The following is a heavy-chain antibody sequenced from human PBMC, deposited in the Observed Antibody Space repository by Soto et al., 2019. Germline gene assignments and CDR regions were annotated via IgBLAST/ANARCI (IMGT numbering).Heavy chain of an antibody. Sequence: EVQLVESGGGLVQPGRSLRLSCAASGFTFEDYGMHWVRQTPGKGLEWVSGISWNSGNIGYADSVKGRFTISRDNXKXXLYLQMNSLRGDDTALYYCAKDGSSNWDYYHGMDVWGQGTTVTVSS. CDR3: AKDGSSNWDYYHGMDV. D-gene: IGHD6-13*01. V-gene: IGHV3-9*01. J-gene: IGHJ6*02. CDR2: ISWNSGNI. CDR1: GFTFEDYG.